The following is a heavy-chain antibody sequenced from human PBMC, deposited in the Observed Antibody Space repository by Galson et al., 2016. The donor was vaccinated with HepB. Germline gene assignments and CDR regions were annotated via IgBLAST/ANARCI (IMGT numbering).Heavy chain of an antibody. D-gene: IGHD3-10*01. CDR3: ASHTRGQYDSGRYEFNY. Sequence: SVKVSCKASGGIFTTYAMSWVRQAPGQGLKWMGGIIPMFGTPNYSQKFQGRLTITADEFTSTAYMDLSGLRSEDTAVYYCASHTRGQYDSGRYEFNYWGQGARVIVSA. J-gene: IGHJ4*02. V-gene: IGHV1-69*13. CDR2: IIPMFGTP. CDR1: GGIFTTYA.